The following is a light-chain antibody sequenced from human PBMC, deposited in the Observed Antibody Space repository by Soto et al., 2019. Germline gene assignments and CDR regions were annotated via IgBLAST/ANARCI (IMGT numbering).Light chain of an antibody. V-gene: IGKV3-15*01. Sequence: ETVMTQSPVTLSVSPGERATLSCRASLSISRSLAWYQQKPGQAPRLLINRASTRATGIPARFSGSGSGTEFTLTISDLQSXXXAXXXXHXYHNWPPTFGQGTKVDIK. CDR2: RAS. J-gene: IGKJ1*01. CDR3: HXYHNWPPT. CDR1: LSISRS.